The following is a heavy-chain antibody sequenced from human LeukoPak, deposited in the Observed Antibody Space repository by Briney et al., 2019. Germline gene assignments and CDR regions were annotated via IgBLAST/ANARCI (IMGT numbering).Heavy chain of an antibody. V-gene: IGHV3-30*18. CDR3: AKIPAAIRDDAFDI. D-gene: IGHD2-2*01. J-gene: IGHJ3*02. CDR2: ISYDGSNK. Sequence: PGGSLRLSCAASGFTFSSYGMHWVRQAPGKGLEWVAVISYDGSNKYYADSVKGRFTISGDNSKNTLYLQMNSLRAEDTAVYYCAKIPAAIRDDAFDIWGQGTMVTVSS. CDR1: GFTFSSYG.